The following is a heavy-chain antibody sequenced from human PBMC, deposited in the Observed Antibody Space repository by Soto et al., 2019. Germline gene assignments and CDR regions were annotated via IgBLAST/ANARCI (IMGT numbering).Heavy chain of an antibody. CDR1: GDSISSSSYY. D-gene: IGHD6-13*01. V-gene: IGHV4-39*01. CDR3: ARQHSSHGDFDY. Sequence: SETLSLTCTFSGDSISSSSYYLGWIRQPPGKGLEWIGSIFYSGSTYYNPSLKSRVTISVDTSKNQFSLKLSSVTAADTAVYYCARQHSSHGDFDYWGQGTLVTVS. J-gene: IGHJ4*02. CDR2: IFYSGST.